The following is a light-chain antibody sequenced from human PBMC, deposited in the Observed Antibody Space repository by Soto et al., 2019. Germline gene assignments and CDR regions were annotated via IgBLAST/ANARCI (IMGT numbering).Light chain of an antibody. Sequence: EIVLTQSPATLSLSPGERATLSCRASQSVGSFLAWYQQKPGQAPRLLIYDTSIRATGIPARFSGSGSGTDFTLTISRLEPEDFAVYYCQQYGSSPSWTFGQGTKVDIK. CDR3: QQYGSSPSWT. CDR2: DTS. J-gene: IGKJ1*01. V-gene: IGKV3-20*01. CDR1: QSVGSF.